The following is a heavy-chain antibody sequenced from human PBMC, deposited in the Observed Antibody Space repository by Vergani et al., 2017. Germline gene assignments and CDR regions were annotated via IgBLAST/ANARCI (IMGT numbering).Heavy chain of an antibody. CDR1: GYFFSGYF. CDR3: AAAVVVDAFDV. Sequence: QVQLLQSGAEVKKPGASVRVSCKGYGYFFSGYFMHWVRQAPGQGLEWMGWINSKSGATNSAQKFQGRVTLTRDTTISTAYMELSSLTSDDTAVYYCAAAVVVDAFDVWAQGTMVTVSP. J-gene: IGHJ3*01. CDR2: INSKSGAT. V-gene: IGHV1-2*02. D-gene: IGHD2-15*01.